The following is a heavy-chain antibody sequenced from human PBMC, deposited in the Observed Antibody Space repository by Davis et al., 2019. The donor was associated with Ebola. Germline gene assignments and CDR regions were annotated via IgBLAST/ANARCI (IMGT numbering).Heavy chain of an antibody. D-gene: IGHD4-11*01. Sequence: MPSETLSLTCTVSGGSISSYYWSWIRQHPGKGLEWIGYIYYSGSTYYNPSLKSRVTISVDTSKNQFSLKLSSVTAADTAVYYCARDPTVYYYGMDVWGKGTTVTVSS. V-gene: IGHV4-59*06. CDR3: ARDPTVYYYGMDV. CDR2: IYYSGST. CDR1: GGSISSYY. J-gene: IGHJ6*04.